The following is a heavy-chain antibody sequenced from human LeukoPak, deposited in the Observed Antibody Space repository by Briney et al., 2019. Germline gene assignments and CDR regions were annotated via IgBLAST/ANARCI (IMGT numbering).Heavy chain of an antibody. J-gene: IGHJ4*02. D-gene: IGHD5-18*01. Sequence: SETLSLTCTVSGGSFSTHYWSWIRQPPGRGLEWIGYIYYSGSTNYNPSLESRVTISVDTSKNQFSLKLTSVTAADTAVYYCARVRGYSYDYWGQGTLVTVSS. CDR1: GGSFSTHY. V-gene: IGHV4-59*08. CDR3: ARVRGYSYDY. CDR2: IYYSGST.